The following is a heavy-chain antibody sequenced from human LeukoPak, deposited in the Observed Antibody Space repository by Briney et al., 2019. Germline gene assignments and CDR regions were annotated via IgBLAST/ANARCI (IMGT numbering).Heavy chain of an antibody. D-gene: IGHD2-15*01. Sequence: GGSLRLSCAASGFTFSSYWMTWVRQSPGKGLVWVSRINRDGSSTSYADSVKGRFTISRDNAKNTLYLQLNSLSAEDTAVYYCAKAFRDCSSASCFRAADCWGQGTLVTVSS. CDR1: GFTFSSYW. CDR3: AKAFRDCSSASCFRAADC. J-gene: IGHJ4*02. V-gene: IGHV3-74*01. CDR2: INRDGSST.